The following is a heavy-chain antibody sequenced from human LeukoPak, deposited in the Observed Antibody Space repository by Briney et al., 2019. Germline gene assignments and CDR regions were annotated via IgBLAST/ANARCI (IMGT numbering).Heavy chain of an antibody. Sequence: SETLSLTCAVYGGSFSGYYWSWIRQPPGKGLEWIGEINHSGSTNYNPSLKSRVTISVDTSKNQFSLKLSSVTAADTAVYYCAREHETYSSSWYYMDVWGKGTTVTVSS. D-gene: IGHD6-13*01. J-gene: IGHJ6*03. V-gene: IGHV4-34*01. CDR3: AREHETYSSSWYYMDV. CDR1: GGSFSGYY. CDR2: INHSGST.